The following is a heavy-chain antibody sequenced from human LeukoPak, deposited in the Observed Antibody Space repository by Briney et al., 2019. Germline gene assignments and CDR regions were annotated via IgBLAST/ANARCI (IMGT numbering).Heavy chain of an antibody. Sequence: PSETLSLTCTVSDDSINTFYWSWIRQPPGKGLEWIGYVSYSGSTKYNPSLKSRVTISADASKSQFSLRLNSVTAADTAMYYCARLPGTGNYGWFDSWGQGTLVTVSS. J-gene: IGHJ5*01. CDR2: VSYSGST. V-gene: IGHV4-59*08. CDR1: DDSINTFY. CDR3: ARLPGTGNYGWFDS. D-gene: IGHD3-10*01.